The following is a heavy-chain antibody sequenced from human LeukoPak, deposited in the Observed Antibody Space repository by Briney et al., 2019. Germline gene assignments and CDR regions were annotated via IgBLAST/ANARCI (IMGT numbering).Heavy chain of an antibody. V-gene: IGHV3-23*01. J-gene: IGHJ4*02. D-gene: IGHD2-8*01. CDR2: ISGSGGST. CDR1: GFTFSSYA. CDR3: AKDGYCANGVCTSQIDY. Sequence: GGSLRLSCAASGFTFSSYAMSWVRQAPGKGLEWVSVISGSGGSTYYADSVKGRSTISRDNSKNTLYLQVNSLRAEDTAVYYCAKDGYCANGVCTSQIDYWGQGTLVTVSS.